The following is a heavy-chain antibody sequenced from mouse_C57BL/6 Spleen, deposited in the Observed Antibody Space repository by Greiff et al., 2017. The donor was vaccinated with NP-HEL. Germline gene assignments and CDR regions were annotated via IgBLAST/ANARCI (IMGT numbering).Heavy chain of an antibody. D-gene: IGHD2-4*01. CDR1: GYTFTSYW. Sequence: VQLQQSGAELVKPGASVKMSCKASGYTFTSYWITWVKQRPGQGLEWIGDIYPGSGSTNYNEKFKSKATLTVDTSSSTAYMQLSSLTSEDSAVYYCSYYDYDGDAMDYWGQGTSVTVSS. CDR2: IYPGSGST. CDR3: SYYDYDGDAMDY. V-gene: IGHV1-55*01. J-gene: IGHJ4*01.